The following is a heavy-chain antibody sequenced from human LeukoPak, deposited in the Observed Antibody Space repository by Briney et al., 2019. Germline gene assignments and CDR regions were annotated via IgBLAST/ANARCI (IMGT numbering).Heavy chain of an antibody. D-gene: IGHD6-19*01. Sequence: PGGSLRLSCADSGFTFSSYGMSWVRQAPGKGLEWVSAISGSGSRTYYADSVKGRFTISRDNSKNTLYLQMNSLRADDTAVYYCAGDKTTGGWYEFDYWGQGTLVTVSS. CDR1: GFTFSSYG. CDR2: ISGSGSRT. J-gene: IGHJ4*02. CDR3: AGDKTTGGWYEFDY. V-gene: IGHV3-23*01.